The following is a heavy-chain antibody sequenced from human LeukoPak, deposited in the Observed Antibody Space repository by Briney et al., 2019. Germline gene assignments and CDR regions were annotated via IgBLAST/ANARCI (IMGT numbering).Heavy chain of an antibody. D-gene: IGHD1-14*01. J-gene: IGHJ4*02. CDR2: LYSDGNT. Sequence: PGGSLRLSCAASGFTVITNDMTWVRQAPGKGLEWVSVLYSDGNTEYADSVQGRFTISRDNSKNTLYLEMNSLSPDDTAVYYCARGVEPLAANTLAYWGQGTLVTVS. CDR1: GFTVITND. CDR3: ARGVEPLAANTLAY. V-gene: IGHV3-53*01.